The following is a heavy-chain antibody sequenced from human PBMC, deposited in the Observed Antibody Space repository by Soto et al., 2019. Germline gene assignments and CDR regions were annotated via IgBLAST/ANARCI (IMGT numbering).Heavy chain of an antibody. CDR3: SRGAY. V-gene: IGHV4-31*03. D-gene: IGHD3-16*01. CDR2: ISHSGAT. Sequence: QVQLQESGPRLVRPSQTLSLTCTVSGESIDTAGYYWTWIRQRPGKGLEWLGFISHSGATYYNSSVQRRLSISLASSQNQFSLKVSSLTAADSAVYFCSRGAYLGQGMLVTVSS. CDR1: GESIDTAGYY. J-gene: IGHJ1*01.